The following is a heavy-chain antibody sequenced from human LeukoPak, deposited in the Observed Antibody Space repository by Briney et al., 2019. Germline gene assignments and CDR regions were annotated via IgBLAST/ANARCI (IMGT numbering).Heavy chain of an antibody. J-gene: IGHJ4*02. D-gene: IGHD1-26*01. Sequence: GGSLRLSCAASGFTFSNAWMSWVRQAPGKGLEWVGRIKSKTDGGTTDYAAPVKGRFTISRDDSKNTLYLQMNSLKTEDTAVYYCTTGNGDIVGATSVVIDYWGQGTLVTVSS. CDR3: TTGNGDIVGATSVVIDY. CDR1: GFTFSNAW. CDR2: IKSKTDGGTT. V-gene: IGHV3-15*01.